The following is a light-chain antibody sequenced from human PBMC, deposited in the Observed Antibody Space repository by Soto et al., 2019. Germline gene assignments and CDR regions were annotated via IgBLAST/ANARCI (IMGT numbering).Light chain of an antibody. CDR2: EDT. CDR1: SSDVGTYNF. Sequence: QSVLTQPASVSGSPGQSITISCTGTSSDVGTYNFVSRYQQHPGKVPKLMIYEDTKRPSGVSNRFSGSKSGNTASLTISGLQAEDEADYYCCSYAGRTTWVFGGGTKLTVL. CDR3: CSYAGRTTWV. J-gene: IGLJ3*02. V-gene: IGLV2-23*01.